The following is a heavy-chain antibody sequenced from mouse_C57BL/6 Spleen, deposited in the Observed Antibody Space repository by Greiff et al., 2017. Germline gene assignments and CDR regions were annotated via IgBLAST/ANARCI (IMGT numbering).Heavy chain of an antibody. Sequence: VQLQQPGAELVKPGASVKLSCKASGYTFTSYWMHWVKQRPGQGLEWIGMIHPNSGSTNYNEKFKSKATLTVDKSSSTAYMQLSSLTSEDSAVYYCARSRDYWYFDVWGTGTTVTVSS. CDR2: IHPNSGST. CDR3: ARSRDYWYFDV. CDR1: GYTFTSYW. D-gene: IGHD3-3*01. J-gene: IGHJ1*03. V-gene: IGHV1-64*01.